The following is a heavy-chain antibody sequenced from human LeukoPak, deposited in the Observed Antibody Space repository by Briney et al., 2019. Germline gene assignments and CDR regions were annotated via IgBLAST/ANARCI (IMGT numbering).Heavy chain of an antibody. Sequence: ESLKISCKASGYNCTNYWIGWVRQMPGKGLEWIGIISPGDSDNRYSPSFQGQVTISADKSICTAYLQWSSLKASDTAMYYCARRGDSYGRFDYWGQGILVTVSS. CDR3: ARRGDSYGRFDY. CDR1: GYNCTNYW. CDR2: ISPGDSDN. J-gene: IGHJ4*02. D-gene: IGHD5-18*01. V-gene: IGHV5-51*01.